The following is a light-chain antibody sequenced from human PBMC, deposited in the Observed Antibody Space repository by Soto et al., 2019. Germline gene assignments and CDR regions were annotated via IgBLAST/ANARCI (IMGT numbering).Light chain of an antibody. CDR1: SSDVGAYSY. Sequence: QSVLTQPASVSGSPGQSITISCTGTSSDVGAYSYVSWYQQHPGKAPKLMIYEVSNRPSGVSNRFSGSKSGNTASLTISGLQAEDEADYYCSSYTTTNTYVFGTGTKVTV. V-gene: IGLV2-14*01. CDR2: EVS. CDR3: SSYTTTNTYV. J-gene: IGLJ1*01.